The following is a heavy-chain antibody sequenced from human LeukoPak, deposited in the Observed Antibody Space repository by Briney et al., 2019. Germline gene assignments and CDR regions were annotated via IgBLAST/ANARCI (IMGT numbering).Heavy chain of an antibody. Sequence: GASVKVSCKASGYTFTSYGISWVRQAPGQGLEWMGWISAYNGNTNYAQKLQGRVTMTTDTSTSTAYMELRSLRSDDTAVYYCARAVPGGTWIQLWAYFDYWGQGTLVTVSS. J-gene: IGHJ4*02. CDR3: ARAVPGGTWIQLWAYFDY. CDR2: ISAYNGNT. CDR1: GYTFTSYG. V-gene: IGHV1-18*01. D-gene: IGHD5-18*01.